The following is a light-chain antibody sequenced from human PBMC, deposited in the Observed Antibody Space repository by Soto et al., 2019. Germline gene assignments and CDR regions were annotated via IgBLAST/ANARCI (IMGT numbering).Light chain of an antibody. CDR1: SSNIGGNS. V-gene: IGLV1-51*01. CDR3: GSWDSSLSAYV. J-gene: IGLJ1*01. Sequence: QSVLTQSSSVSAAPGQKVTISCSGSSSNIGGNSVSWYQQLPGTAPKLLIYDDNKRPSGIPDRFSGSKSGTSATLGITGFQTGDEADYYCGSWDSSLSAYVFGTGTKVTVL. CDR2: DDN.